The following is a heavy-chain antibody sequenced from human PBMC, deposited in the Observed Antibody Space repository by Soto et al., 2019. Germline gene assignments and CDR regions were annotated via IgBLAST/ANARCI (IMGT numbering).Heavy chain of an antibody. Sequence: EVQLVESGVGLVQPGGSLRLSCAASGFTFSSYWMSWVREAPGKGLEWVANIKQDGSEKYYVDSVKGRFTISRDNAKNSLYLQMNSLRAEDTAVYYCARDGGVVAATPVWCYWGQGTLVTVSS. J-gene: IGHJ4*02. V-gene: IGHV3-7*01. CDR2: IKQDGSEK. D-gene: IGHD2-15*01. CDR3: ARDGGVVAATPVWCY. CDR1: GFTFSSYW.